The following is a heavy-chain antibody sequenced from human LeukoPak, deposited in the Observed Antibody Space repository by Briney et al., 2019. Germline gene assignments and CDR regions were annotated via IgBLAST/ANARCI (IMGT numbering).Heavy chain of an antibody. Sequence: QPGGSLRLSCAASGFRFDSYAMNWVRQAPGGGLEWVSGISGTAGRAYYADSVKGRFTISRANSKSALYLQMNSLRGDDTAIYFCAKGGFDTAMVTSWYFDVWGRGTPVTVSS. CDR1: GFRFDSYA. CDR3: AKGGFDTAMVTSWYFDV. D-gene: IGHD5-18*01. V-gene: IGHV3-23*01. J-gene: IGHJ2*01. CDR2: ISGTAGRA.